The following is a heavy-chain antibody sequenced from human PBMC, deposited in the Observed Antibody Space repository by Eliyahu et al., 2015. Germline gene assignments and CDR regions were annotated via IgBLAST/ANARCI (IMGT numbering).Heavy chain of an antibody. Sequence: QVQLVQSGAEVKNPGASVKISCKASGYTFTNYVMHWVRXAPGHRPEWMGWIYGDNGNTKYSQNFQGRVTITRDTSASTAYMELSSLRSEDTAVYYCARDSIAVDGSYFHYWGQGTLVSVSS. J-gene: IGHJ4*02. CDR1: GYTFTNYV. V-gene: IGHV1-3*01. CDR3: ARDSIAVDGSYFHY. D-gene: IGHD6-19*01. CDR2: IYGDNGNT.